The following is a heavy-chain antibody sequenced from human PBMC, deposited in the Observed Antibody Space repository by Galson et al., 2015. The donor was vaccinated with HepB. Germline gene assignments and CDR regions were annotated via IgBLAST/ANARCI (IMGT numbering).Heavy chain of an antibody. CDR2: ISYDGSNK. J-gene: IGHJ4*02. CDR3: AREAYYYDSSGKYYFDY. Sequence: SLRLSCAASGFTFSSYAMHWVRQAPGKGLEWVAVISYDGSNKYYADSVKGRFTISRDNSKNTLYLQMNSRRAEDTAVYYCAREAYYYDSSGKYYFDYWGQGTLVTVSS. V-gene: IGHV3-30*04. D-gene: IGHD3-22*01. CDR1: GFTFSSYA.